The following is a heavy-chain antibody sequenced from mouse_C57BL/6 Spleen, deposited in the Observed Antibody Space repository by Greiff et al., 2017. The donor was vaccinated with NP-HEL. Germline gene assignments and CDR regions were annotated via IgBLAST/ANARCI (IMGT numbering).Heavy chain of an antibody. J-gene: IGHJ2*01. V-gene: IGHV1-26*01. CDR3: ARAQLGYYFDY. Sequence: EVQLQQSGPELVKPGASVKISCKASGYTFTDYYMNWVKQSHGKSLEWIGDINPNNGGTSYNQKFKGKATLTVDKSSSTAYIELRSLTSEDSAVYYCARAQLGYYFDYWGQGTTLTVSA. CDR1: GYTFTDYY. D-gene: IGHD3-1*01. CDR2: INPNNGGT.